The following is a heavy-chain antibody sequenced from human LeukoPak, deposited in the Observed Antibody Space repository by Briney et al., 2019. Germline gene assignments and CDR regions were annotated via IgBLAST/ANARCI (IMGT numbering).Heavy chain of an antibody. CDR2: ISYDGSNK. CDR1: GFTFSSYA. Sequence: GGSLRLSCAASGFTFSSYAMHWVRQAPGKGLEWVAVISYDGSNKYYADSVKGRFTISRDNSKNTLYLQMNSLRAEDTAVYYCATMGALKYGDYFDYWGQGTLVTVSS. D-gene: IGHD4-17*01. CDR3: ATMGALKYGDYFDY. J-gene: IGHJ4*02. V-gene: IGHV3-30-3*01.